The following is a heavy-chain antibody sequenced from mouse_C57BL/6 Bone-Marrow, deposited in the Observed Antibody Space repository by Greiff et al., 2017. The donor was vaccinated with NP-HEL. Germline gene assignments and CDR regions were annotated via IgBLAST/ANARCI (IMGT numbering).Heavy chain of an antibody. CDR2: INPYNDGT. D-gene: IGHD1-1*01. V-gene: IGHV1-14*01. CDR1: GYTFTSYV. Sequence: VQLQQSGPELVKPGASVKMSCKASGYTFTSYVMHWVKQKPGQGLEWIGYINPYNDGTKYNEKFKGKATLTSDKSSSTAYMELSSLTAEDSAVYYCAREGGTTGGNDAMDYWGQGTSVTVSS. CDR3: AREGGTTGGNDAMDY. J-gene: IGHJ4*01.